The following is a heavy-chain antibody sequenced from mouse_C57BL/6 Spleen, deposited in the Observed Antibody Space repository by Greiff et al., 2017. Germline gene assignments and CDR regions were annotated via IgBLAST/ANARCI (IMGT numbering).Heavy chain of an antibody. Sequence: VQLQQSGAELVRPGTSVKVSCTASGFAFTNYSIEWVKQRPGQGLEWIGVINPGSGGTNYNEKFKGKATLADDKSSSTAYMQPSNLTSENSAVYFYAIEGALLYPDYAMDYWGQGTSVTVPS. CDR2: INPGSGGT. D-gene: IGHD2-12*01. J-gene: IGHJ4*01. CDR3: AIEGALLYPDYAMDY. CDR1: GFAFTNYS. V-gene: IGHV1-54*01.